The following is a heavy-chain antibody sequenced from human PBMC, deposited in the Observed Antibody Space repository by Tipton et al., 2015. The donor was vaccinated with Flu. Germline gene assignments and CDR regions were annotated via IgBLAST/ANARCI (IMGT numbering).Heavy chain of an antibody. V-gene: IGHV4-61*02. CDR3: ARRDYSNYVSDPKSWFDP. Sequence: LRLSCSVSGGSISTSRFYWSWIRQPAGKGLEWIGRIYATGGATYNPSLKSRVTISADTSKNQFSLTLTSVTAADTAVYYCARRDYSNYVSDPKSWFDPWGQGTLVAVSS. D-gene: IGHD4-11*01. CDR2: IYATGGA. J-gene: IGHJ5*02. CDR1: GGSISTSRFY.